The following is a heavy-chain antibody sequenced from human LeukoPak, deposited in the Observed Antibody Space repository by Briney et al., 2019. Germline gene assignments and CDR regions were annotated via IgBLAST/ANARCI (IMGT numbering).Heavy chain of an antibody. J-gene: IGHJ4*02. CDR1: GFSFYNYA. CDR3: AKLDYGDYTYYLDY. Sequence: GGSLRLSCAASGFSFYNYAMTWVRQAPGKGLEWVSSLSSSGASTYYADSVKGRFTISRDNSKNTLYLQMNSLRAEDTAVYYCAKLDYGDYTYYLDYWGQGTLVTVSS. V-gene: IGHV3-23*01. D-gene: IGHD4-17*01. CDR2: LSSSGAST.